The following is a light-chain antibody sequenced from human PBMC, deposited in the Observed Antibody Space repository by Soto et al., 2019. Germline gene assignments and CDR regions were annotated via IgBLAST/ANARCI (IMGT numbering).Light chain of an antibody. Sequence: DIQMTQSPSSLSASAGDRVTITCRASENIRRYLNWYQQKLGKAPEVLIYAASKLQSGVPLRFSGSGSGTDFTLNITRLQPEDFATYYCQQTFGTPRTFGQGTKVEI. CDR1: ENIRRY. CDR2: AAS. CDR3: QQTFGTPRT. V-gene: IGKV1-39*01. J-gene: IGKJ1*01.